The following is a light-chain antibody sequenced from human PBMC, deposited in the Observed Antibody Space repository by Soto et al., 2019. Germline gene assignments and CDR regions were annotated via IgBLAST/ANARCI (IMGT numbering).Light chain of an antibody. J-gene: IGKJ5*01. V-gene: IGKV3-15*01. CDR1: QSVSTN. Sequence: EIVMAHSPASLSVSQEERATLSCRASQSVSTNLAWYQQKPGQAPRLLIYGAYTRATGIPARFSGSASGTEFTLTISSLQSEDFAVYYCQQRTNRPPITFGQLRLLEIK. CDR2: GAY. CDR3: QQRTNRPPIT.